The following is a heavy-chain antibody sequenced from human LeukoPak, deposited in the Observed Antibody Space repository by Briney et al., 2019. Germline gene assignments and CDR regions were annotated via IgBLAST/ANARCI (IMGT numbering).Heavy chain of an antibody. CDR2: IYYSGST. V-gene: IGHV4-30-4*01. J-gene: IGHJ5*02. Sequence: SQTLSLTYTVSGGSISSGDEYCSWIRQPPGKGLEWIGYIYYSGSTYYNPSLKSRVTISVDTSKNQFSLKLSSVTAADTAVYYCARWGDSSGYFAFYPWGQGTLVSVSS. CDR1: GGSISSGDEY. CDR3: ARWGDSSGYFAFYP. D-gene: IGHD3-22*01.